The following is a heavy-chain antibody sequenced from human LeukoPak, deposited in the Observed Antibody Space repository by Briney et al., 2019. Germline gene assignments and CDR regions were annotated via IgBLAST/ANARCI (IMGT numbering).Heavy chain of an antibody. D-gene: IGHD4-23*01. J-gene: IGHJ4*02. Sequence: GGSLRLSCAASGFTFSNYGMHWVRQAPGKGLEWVAVIWYDGSNKEYADSVKGRFTISRDNSKNTLYLQMNSLRAEDTAVYYCARDNYGGNPGLWGQGTLVTVSS. V-gene: IGHV3-33*01. CDR3: ARDNYGGNPGL. CDR1: GFTFSNYG. CDR2: IWYDGSNK.